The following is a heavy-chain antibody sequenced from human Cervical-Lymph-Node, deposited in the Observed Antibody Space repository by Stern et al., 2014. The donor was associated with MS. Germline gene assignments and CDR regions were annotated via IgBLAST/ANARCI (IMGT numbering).Heavy chain of an antibody. J-gene: IGHJ4*02. V-gene: IGHV1-69*01. CDR1: GGTFSRYA. D-gene: IGHD3-22*01. CDR2: IIPIFGTA. CDR3: AYYDSSGYLDY. Sequence: QEQLVQSGAEVKKPGSSEKVSCKASGGTFSRYAISWVRQAPGQGLEWMGGIIPIFGTANYAQKFQGRVTIPADESPSTSPLELSSLRSEDTAVYYCAYYDSSGYLDYWGQGTLVTVSS.